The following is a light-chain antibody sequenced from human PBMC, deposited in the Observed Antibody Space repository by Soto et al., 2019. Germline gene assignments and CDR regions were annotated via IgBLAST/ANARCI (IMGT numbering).Light chain of an antibody. J-gene: IGKJ2*01. Sequence: DIVLTQSPGTLSLSPGDRATLSCRTSQSVSNSYVAWYQQKPGQAPRLLIYATSSRATGIPDRFSGSGSGTDFTLTINRLEPEDFAVYYCQQYSSSPNTFGQGTKVEIE. CDR1: QSVSNSY. CDR2: ATS. V-gene: IGKV3-20*01. CDR3: QQYSSSPNT.